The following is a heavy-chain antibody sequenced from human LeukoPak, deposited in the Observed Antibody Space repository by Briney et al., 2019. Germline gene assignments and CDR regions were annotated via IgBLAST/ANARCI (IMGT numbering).Heavy chain of an antibody. D-gene: IGHD4-17*01. V-gene: IGHV1-69*06. Sequence: SVKVSCKASGGTFSSYGFSWVRQAPGQGLEWMGRIIPIFGTANYAQRFQGGVTLTADKSTSTAYMELNSLRFEDTALYYCARDRVNPMTAVTKPFDYWGQGTLVTVSS. J-gene: IGHJ4*02. CDR3: ARDRVNPMTAVTKPFDY. CDR2: IIPIFGTA. CDR1: GGTFSSYG.